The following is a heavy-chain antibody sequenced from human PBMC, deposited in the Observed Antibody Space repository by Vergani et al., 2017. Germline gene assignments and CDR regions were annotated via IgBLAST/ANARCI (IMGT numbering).Heavy chain of an antibody. Sequence: QLQLQESGPGLVKPSETLSLTCTVSGGSISSSSYYWGWIRQPPGKRLEWIGSIYYSGITYYNPSLKSLVTISIDTSKNQLTLKLNSMTAADTAVYSCARHVPYSSGEGWFDPWGQGTLVTVSS. J-gene: IGHJ5*02. CDR3: ARHVPYSSGEGWFDP. D-gene: IGHD6-19*01. V-gene: IGHV4-39*01. CDR2: IYYSGIT. CDR1: GGSISSSSYY.